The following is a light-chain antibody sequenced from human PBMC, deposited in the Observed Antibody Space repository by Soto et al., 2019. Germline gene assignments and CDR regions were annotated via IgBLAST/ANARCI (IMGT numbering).Light chain of an antibody. CDR2: SNN. CDR1: SSNIGSNT. Sequence: QSVLTQPPSASGTPGQRVTISCSGSSSNIGSNTVNWYQHLPGSAPKLLIYSNNHRPSGVPDRFSASKAGASASLAISGLQSEDEGDYYCAAWDASLGGFYVFGSGTKLTVL. V-gene: IGLV1-44*01. J-gene: IGLJ1*01. CDR3: AAWDASLGGFYV.